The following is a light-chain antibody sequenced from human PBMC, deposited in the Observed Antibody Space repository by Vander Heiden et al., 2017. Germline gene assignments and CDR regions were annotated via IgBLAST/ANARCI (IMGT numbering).Light chain of an antibody. CDR2: DAS. Sequence: EIVLTQSPATLSLSPGERATPSCRASQSVSSYLAWYQQKPGQAPRLLIYDASNRATRIPARSSGSGSATDFTLTISSLELADFAVYYCQQRSNWPVTLGQGTKLXIK. V-gene: IGKV3-11*01. J-gene: IGKJ2*01. CDR1: QSVSSY. CDR3: QQRSNWPVT.